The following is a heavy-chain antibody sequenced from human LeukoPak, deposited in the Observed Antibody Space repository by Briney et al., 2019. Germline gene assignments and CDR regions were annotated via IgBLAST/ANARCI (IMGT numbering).Heavy chain of an antibody. D-gene: IGHD4-23*01. CDR1: RFTFSNYW. Sequence: GGSLRLSCAASRFTFSNYWMSWVRQAPGKGLQWVGNIKPDGSETYYVDSVKGRFTISRDNAKNLLFVQMNSLRVEDTAIYYCARSGGRPDYWGQGTLVTVSS. V-gene: IGHV3-7*01. CDR3: ARSGGRPDY. CDR2: IKPDGSET. J-gene: IGHJ4*02.